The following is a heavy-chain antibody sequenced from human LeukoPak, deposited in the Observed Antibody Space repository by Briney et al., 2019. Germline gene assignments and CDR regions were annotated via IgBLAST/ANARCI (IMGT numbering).Heavy chain of an antibody. CDR3: ARQWDNWFDP. CDR1: GGSISSGSYY. J-gene: IGHJ5*02. CDR2: IYTSGST. V-gene: IGHV4-61*02. Sequence: PSETLSLTCTVSGGSISSGSYYWSWIRQPAGKGLEWIGRIYTSGSTNYNPSLKSRVTISVDTSKNQFSLKLSSVTAADTAVYYCARQWDNWFDPWGQGTLVTVSS. D-gene: IGHD1-26*01.